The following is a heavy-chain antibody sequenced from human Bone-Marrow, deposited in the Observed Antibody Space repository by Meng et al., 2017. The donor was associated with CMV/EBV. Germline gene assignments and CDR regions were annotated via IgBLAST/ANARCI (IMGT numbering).Heavy chain of an antibody. CDR2: IYYSGSA. D-gene: IGHD6-19*01. CDR1: GGSISSSNYY. Sequence: SETLSLTCTVSGGSISSSNYYWGWIRQPPGKGLEWIGSIYYSGSAFYSPSLKSRVTISVDTSKNQFSLKLSSVTAADTAVYYCARQRSSGWGLDYWGQGTLVTASS. CDR3: ARQRSSGWGLDY. J-gene: IGHJ4*02. V-gene: IGHV4-39*01.